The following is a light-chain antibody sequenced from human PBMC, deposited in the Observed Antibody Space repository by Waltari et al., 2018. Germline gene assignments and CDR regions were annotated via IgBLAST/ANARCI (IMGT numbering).Light chain of an antibody. CDR3: MQGAHWPYT. V-gene: IGKV2-30*02. Sequence: DVVMTQSPLALPVTLGHPASISCKSSQSLVHSDGNTYLSWFQQRPGQSPRRLIYKVSNRDSGVPDRFSGSGSGTDFTLKISRVEAEDVAVYFCMQGAHWPYTFGQGTELEIK. J-gene: IGKJ2*01. CDR2: KVS. CDR1: QSLVHSDGNTY.